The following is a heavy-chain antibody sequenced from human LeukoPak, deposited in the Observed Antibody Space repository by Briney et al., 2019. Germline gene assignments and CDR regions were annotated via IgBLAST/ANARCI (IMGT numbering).Heavy chain of an antibody. J-gene: IGHJ4*02. Sequence: GSSVKVSCKASGGTFSSYAISWVRQAPGQGLEWMGRIIPIFGTANYAQKFQGRVTITTDESTNTAYMELSSLRSEDTAVYYCARTYYYDSSGYILFDYWGQGTLVTVSS. CDR1: GGTFSSYA. V-gene: IGHV1-69*05. D-gene: IGHD3-22*01. CDR2: IIPIFGTA. CDR3: ARTYYYDSSGYILFDY.